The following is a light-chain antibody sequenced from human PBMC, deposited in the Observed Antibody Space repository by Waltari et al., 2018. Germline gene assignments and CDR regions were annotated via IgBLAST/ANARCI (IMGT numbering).Light chain of an antibody. CDR3: QAWDTTTVV. CDR2: QDS. Sequence: SYELTQPASVSVSPGQTATITCPGDKLGDKYACWYRQKPGQSPVVVIYQDSKRPSGIPERISGSNSGNTATLTISGTQAMDEADYYCQAWDTTTVVFGGGTKLTVL. CDR1: KLGDKY. V-gene: IGLV3-1*01. J-gene: IGLJ2*01.